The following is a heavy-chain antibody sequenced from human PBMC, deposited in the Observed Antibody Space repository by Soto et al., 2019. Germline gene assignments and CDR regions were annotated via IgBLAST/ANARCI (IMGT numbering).Heavy chain of an antibody. CDR3: EKGLAIHDAFDI. J-gene: IGHJ3*02. CDR1: GGSISSSSYY. V-gene: IGHV4-39*01. D-gene: IGHD6-19*01. CDR2: IYYSGST. Sequence: SETLSLTCTVSGGSISSSSYYWGWIRQPPGKGLEWIGSIYYSGSTYYNPSLKSRVTISVDTSKNQFSLKLSSVTAADTAVYYCEKGLAIHDAFDIWGQGTMVTVSS.